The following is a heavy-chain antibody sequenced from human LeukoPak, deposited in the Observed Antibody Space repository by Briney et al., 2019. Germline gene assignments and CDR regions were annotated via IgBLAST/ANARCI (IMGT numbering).Heavy chain of an antibody. CDR2: VIPLFGAG. CDR3: VTSPSIAVAGLYYFDY. Sequence: SVKVSCKASGVTFNDYTLIWVRQAPGQGLEYVGGVIPLFGAGNDAQRFQGRVTVTADKSTDTAYMQLNSLTSDDTAVYYCVTSPSIAVAGLYYFDYWGQGTLVTVSS. D-gene: IGHD6-19*01. J-gene: IGHJ4*01. CDR1: GVTFNDYT. V-gene: IGHV1-69*06.